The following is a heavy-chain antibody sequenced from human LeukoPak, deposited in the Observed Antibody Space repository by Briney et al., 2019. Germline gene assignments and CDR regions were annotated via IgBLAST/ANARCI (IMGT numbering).Heavy chain of an antibody. D-gene: IGHD3-10*01. CDR1: GDSISSYY. V-gene: IGHV4-34*01. Sequence: SETLSLTCTVSGDSISSYYWSWIRQPPGKGLEWIGEINHSGSTNYNPSLKSRVTISVDTSKNQVSLKVSSVTAADTAVYYCARVWFGDQIDPWGQGTLVTVSS. J-gene: IGHJ5*02. CDR2: INHSGST. CDR3: ARVWFGDQIDP.